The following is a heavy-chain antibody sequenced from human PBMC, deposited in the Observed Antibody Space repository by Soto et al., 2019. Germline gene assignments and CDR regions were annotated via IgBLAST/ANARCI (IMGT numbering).Heavy chain of an antibody. Sequence: GGSLRLSCAVSGFTFSNAWMNWVRQAPGEGPEWVGRIKSRSDGGTTDYAAPVKGRFTISRDDSKNTLYLQMNILKTEDTAVYYCITSTKLWFGHLETWGQGPLATSPQ. CDR2: IKSRSDGGTT. CDR3: ITSTKLWFGHLET. J-gene: IGHJ5*02. V-gene: IGHV3-15*01. CDR1: GFTFSNAW. D-gene: IGHD3-10*01.